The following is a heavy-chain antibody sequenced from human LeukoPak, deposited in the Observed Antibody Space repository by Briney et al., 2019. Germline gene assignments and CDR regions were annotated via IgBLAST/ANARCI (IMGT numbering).Heavy chain of an antibody. V-gene: IGHV4-34*01. Sequence: SETLSLTCAVYGGSFSGYYWSWIRQPPGKGLEWIGEINHSGSTNYNPSLKSRVTISVDTSKNQFSLKLSSVTAADTAVYYCARGEPYGDYVESEYFQHWGQGTPVTVSP. CDR3: ARGEPYGDYVESEYFQH. CDR1: GGSFSGYY. CDR2: INHSGST. D-gene: IGHD4-17*01. J-gene: IGHJ1*01.